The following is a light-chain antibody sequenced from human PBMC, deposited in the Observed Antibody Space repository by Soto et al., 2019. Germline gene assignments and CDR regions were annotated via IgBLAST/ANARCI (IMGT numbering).Light chain of an antibody. CDR1: QTPRTF. Sequence: IQMTQSPSSLSASVGDRVTMTFRASQTPRTFINWYQQKPGKAPRXLIYATSTLQSGVPSRFSGSGSGADFTLTISGLQPEDFASYHCQQTYSDISFGGGTKVDIK. J-gene: IGKJ4*01. CDR3: QQTYSDIS. CDR2: ATS. V-gene: IGKV1-39*01.